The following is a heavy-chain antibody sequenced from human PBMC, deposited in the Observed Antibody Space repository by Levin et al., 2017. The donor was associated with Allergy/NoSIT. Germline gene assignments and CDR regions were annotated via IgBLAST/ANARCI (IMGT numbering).Heavy chain of an antibody. D-gene: IGHD2-15*01. CDR2: IYYSGTT. J-gene: IGHJ4*02. CDR3: ATLVAARSDY. CDR1: GGSITSGDYY. Sequence: MSSETLSLTCSVSGGSITSGDYYWTXXXXXPGKGLEWIGYIYYSGTTSYNPSLKSRVTISVDTSQNQFSLQLHSVTAADTAVYYCATLVAARSDYWGQGTLITVSS. V-gene: IGHV4-30-4*01.